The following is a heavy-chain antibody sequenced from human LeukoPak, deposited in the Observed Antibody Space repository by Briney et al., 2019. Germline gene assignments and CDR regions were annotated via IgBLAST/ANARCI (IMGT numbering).Heavy chain of an antibody. CDR3: ARAPVYGAFDI. V-gene: IGHV3-53*01. J-gene: IGHJ3*02. CDR1: GFTVSSNF. Sequence: GGSLRLSCAASGFTVSSNFMSWVRQAPGKGLEWVSVIYSGGSTYYGDSVKGRFTISRDNSKNTLYLQMNSLRAEDTAVYYCARAPVYGAFDIWGQGTTVTVSS. D-gene: IGHD1-14*01. CDR2: IYSGGST.